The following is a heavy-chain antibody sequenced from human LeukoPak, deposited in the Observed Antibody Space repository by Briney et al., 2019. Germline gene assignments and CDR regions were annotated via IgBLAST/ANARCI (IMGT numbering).Heavy chain of an antibody. Sequence: GGSLRLSCAASGFTSSSYWMSWVRQAPGKGLEWVANIKQDGSEKYYVDSVKGRFTISRDNAKNSLYLQMNSLRAEDTAVYYCARASIAAVVSYWGQGTLVTVSS. CDR3: ARASIAAVVSY. CDR1: GFTSSSYW. J-gene: IGHJ4*02. D-gene: IGHD6-13*01. CDR2: IKQDGSEK. V-gene: IGHV3-7*01.